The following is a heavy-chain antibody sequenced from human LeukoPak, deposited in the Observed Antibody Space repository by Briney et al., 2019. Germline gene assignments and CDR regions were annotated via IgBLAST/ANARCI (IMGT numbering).Heavy chain of an antibody. V-gene: IGHV4-59*01. CDR3: ARDTWKAYFDSGTYQTTYYGMDF. D-gene: IGHD3-10*01. CDR1: GGSISSFY. J-gene: IGHJ6*02. Sequence: PSQTVSLICAVSGGSISSFYWSWVRQPPGKGLEWIGNIHYSASANYNPSLRSRVTISVDTSKTQFSLRLTSVTAADTAVYYCARDTWKAYFDSGTYQTTYYGMDFWGQGTTVTVSS. CDR2: IHYSASA.